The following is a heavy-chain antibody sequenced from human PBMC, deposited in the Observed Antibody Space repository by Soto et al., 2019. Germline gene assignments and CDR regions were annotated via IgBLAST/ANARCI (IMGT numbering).Heavy chain of an antibody. J-gene: IGHJ3*02. CDR1: GYSFTSYW. CDR2: IYPGDSDT. Sequence: PGESLKISCKGSGYSFTSYWIGWVRQMPGKGLEWMGIIYPGDSDTRYSPSFQGQVTISADKSISTAYLQWSSLKASDTAMYYCARPNENDYGAKNDAFDIWGQGTMVTVSS. D-gene: IGHD4-17*01. V-gene: IGHV5-51*01. CDR3: ARPNENDYGAKNDAFDI.